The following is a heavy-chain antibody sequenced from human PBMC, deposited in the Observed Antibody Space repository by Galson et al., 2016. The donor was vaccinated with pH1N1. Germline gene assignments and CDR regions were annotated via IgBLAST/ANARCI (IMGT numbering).Heavy chain of an antibody. V-gene: IGHV1-18*01. CDR2: ISAYNGNT. CDR1: GYTFTNYG. CDR3: VRDPWGSSSWYDY. J-gene: IGHJ4*02. Sequence: SVKVSCKASGYTFTNYGISWVRRAPGQGLEWMGWISAYNGNTNYAQKLQGRVTMTTDTSTSTAYMELRSLRSDDTAVYYCVRDPWGSSSWYDYWGQGTLVTVSS. D-gene: IGHD6-13*01.